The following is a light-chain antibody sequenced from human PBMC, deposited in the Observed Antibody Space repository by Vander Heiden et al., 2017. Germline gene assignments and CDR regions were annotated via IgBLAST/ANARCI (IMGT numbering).Light chain of an antibody. CDR1: QSVLYSSNNKNY. V-gene: IGKV4-1*01. CDR2: WAS. Sequence: DIVMTQSPDSLAVSLGERATINCKSSQSVLYSSNNKNYLAWYQQKPGQPPKLLIYWASTRESGVPDRFSGSGSGTDFTLTISSLQAEDVAVYYCQQDDSTPYTFGQGTKLEI. J-gene: IGKJ2*01. CDR3: QQDDSTPYT.